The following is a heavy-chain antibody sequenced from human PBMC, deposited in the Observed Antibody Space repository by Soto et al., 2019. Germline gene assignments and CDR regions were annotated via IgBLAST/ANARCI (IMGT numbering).Heavy chain of an antibody. V-gene: IGHV1-8*02. D-gene: IGHD2-21*02. Sequence: GASVKVSCKASGGTFSNYDINWVRQAPGQGLEYMGWVSPENSNAGYAQQFRGRVSMTTNTIISTAYLELTDLRYEDTAVYYCEVTTGYWGQGTMVTVSS. CDR3: EVTTGY. J-gene: IGHJ4*02. CDR1: GGTFSNYD. CDR2: VSPENSNA.